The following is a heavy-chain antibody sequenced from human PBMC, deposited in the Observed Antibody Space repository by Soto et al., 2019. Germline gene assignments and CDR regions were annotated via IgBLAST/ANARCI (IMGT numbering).Heavy chain of an antibody. CDR1: GGSISSYY. Sequence: SETLSLTCTVSGGSISSYYWSWIRQPPGKGLEWIGYIYYSGSTNYNPSLKSRVTISVDTSKNQFSLKLSSVTAADTAVYYCARDQRTLGMDVWGQGTTVTVSS. CDR3: ARDQRTLGMDV. V-gene: IGHV4-59*01. J-gene: IGHJ6*02. D-gene: IGHD1-1*01. CDR2: IYYSGST.